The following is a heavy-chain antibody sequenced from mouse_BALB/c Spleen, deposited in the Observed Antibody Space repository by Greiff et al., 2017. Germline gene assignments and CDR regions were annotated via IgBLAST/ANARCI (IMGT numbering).Heavy chain of an antibody. CDR3: ARRDYSMDY. D-gene: IGHD2-13*01. CDR1: GYTFTSYW. Sequence: LQESGAELAKPGASVKMSCKASGYTFTSYWMHWVKQRPGQGLEWIGYINPSTGYTEYNQKFKDKATLTADKSSSTAYMQLSSLTSEDSAVYYCARRDYSMDYWGQGTSVTVSS. J-gene: IGHJ4*01. CDR2: INPSTGYT. V-gene: IGHV1-7*01.